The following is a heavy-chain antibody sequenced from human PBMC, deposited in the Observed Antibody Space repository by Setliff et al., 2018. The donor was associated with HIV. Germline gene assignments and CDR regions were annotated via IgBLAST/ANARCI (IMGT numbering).Heavy chain of an antibody. CDR2: IIPIFGTA. CDR1: GGTFSSYA. J-gene: IGHJ3*02. V-gene: IGHV1-69*05. CDR3: ARPTRHCGGDCWAFDI. Sequence: AASVKVSCKASGGTFSSYAISWVRQAPGQGLEWMGGIIPIFGTANYAQKFQGRVTITTDESTSTAYMELSSLRSEDTAVYYCARPTRHCGGDCWAFDIWGQGTMVTVSS. D-gene: IGHD2-21*02.